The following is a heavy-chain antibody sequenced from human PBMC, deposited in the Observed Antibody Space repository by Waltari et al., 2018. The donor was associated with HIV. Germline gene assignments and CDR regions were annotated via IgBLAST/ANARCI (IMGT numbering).Heavy chain of an antibody. CDR1: GGSISSSSSY. CDR3: ARHVRSSIWFDY. J-gene: IGHJ5*01. V-gene: IGHV4-39*01. D-gene: IGHD3-10*02. CDR2: IYYSGST. Sequence: QLQLQESGPGLVKPSETLSLTCAVSGGSISSSSSYWGWIRQPPGKGLEGIGSIYYSGSTYYNPSLKSRVTISVDTSKNQFSLKLSSVTAADTAVYYCARHVRSSIWFDYWGQGTLVTVSS.